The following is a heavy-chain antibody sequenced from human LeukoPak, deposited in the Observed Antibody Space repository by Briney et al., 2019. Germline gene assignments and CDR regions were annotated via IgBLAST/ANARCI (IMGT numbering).Heavy chain of an antibody. CDR1: GFTFSSYW. CDR2: IKQDGSEK. CDR3: ARTSMIVRAPDAFDI. J-gene: IGHJ3*02. V-gene: IGHV3-7*03. Sequence: GGSLRLSCAASGFTFSSYWMSWVRQAPGKGLEWVANIKQDGSEKYYVDSVKGRFTISRDNAKNSLYLQMNSLRAEDTAVYYCARTSMIVRAPDAFDIWGQGTMVTVSS. D-gene: IGHD3-22*01.